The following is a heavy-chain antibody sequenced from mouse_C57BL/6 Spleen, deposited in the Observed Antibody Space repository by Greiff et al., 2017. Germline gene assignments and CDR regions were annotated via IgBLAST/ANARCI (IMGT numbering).Heavy chain of an antibody. Sequence: QVQLQQSGAELVRPGASVTLSCKASGYTFTDYEMHWVKQTPVHGLEWIGAIDPETGGTAYTQKFKGKAILTADKSSSTAYMELRSLTSEDSAVYYCTRSGATVVVHLDYWGQGTTLTVSS. V-gene: IGHV1-15*01. CDR2: IDPETGGT. D-gene: IGHD1-1*01. J-gene: IGHJ2*01. CDR1: GYTFTDYE. CDR3: TRSGATVVVHLDY.